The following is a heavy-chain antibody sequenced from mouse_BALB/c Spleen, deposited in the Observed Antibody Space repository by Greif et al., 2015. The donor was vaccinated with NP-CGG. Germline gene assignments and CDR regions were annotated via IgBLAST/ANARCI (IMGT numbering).Heavy chain of an antibody. CDR1: GYAFSSSW. CDR2: IYPGDGDT. CDR3: ARKGEYGNYGARDY. J-gene: IGHJ4*01. Sequence: VQLQQSGPELVKPGASVKISCKASGYAFSSSWMNWVKQRPGQGLEWIGRIYPGDGDTNYNGKFKGKATLTADKSTSTAYMQLSSLTSVDSAVYFCARKGEYGNYGARDYWGQGTSVTVSS. D-gene: IGHD2-10*02. V-gene: IGHV1-82*01.